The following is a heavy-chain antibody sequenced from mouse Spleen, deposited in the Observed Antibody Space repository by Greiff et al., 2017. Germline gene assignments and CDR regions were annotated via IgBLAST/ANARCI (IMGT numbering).Heavy chain of an antibody. J-gene: IGHJ3*01. Sequence: EVQLQQSGAELVRPGALVKLSCKASGFNIKDYYMHWVKQRPEQGLEWIGWIGPENGNTIYDPKFPGKASITADTSSNTAYLQLSSLTSEDTAVYYCARSLYGNYEGFAYWGQGTLVTVSA. D-gene: IGHD2-1*01. CDR2: IGPENGNT. CDR1: GFNIKDYY. V-gene: IGHV14-1*02. CDR3: ARSLYGNYEGFAY.